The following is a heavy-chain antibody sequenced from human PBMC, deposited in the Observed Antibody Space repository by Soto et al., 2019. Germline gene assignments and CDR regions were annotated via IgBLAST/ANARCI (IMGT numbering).Heavy chain of an antibody. D-gene: IGHD2-8*01. V-gene: IGHV1-3*01. CDR2: INAGNGNT. CDR1: GYTFTSYA. Sequence: ASVKVSCKASGYTFTSYAMHWVRQAPGQRLEWMGWINAGNGNTKYSQKFQGRVTITRDTSASTAYMELSSLRSEDTAVYYCAREPSYCTNGVCYPGGFDPWGQETLLTVS. J-gene: IGHJ5*02. CDR3: AREPSYCTNGVCYPGGFDP.